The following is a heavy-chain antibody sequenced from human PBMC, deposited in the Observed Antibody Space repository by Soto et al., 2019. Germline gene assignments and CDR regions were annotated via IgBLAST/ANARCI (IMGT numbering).Heavy chain of an antibody. CDR2: ISDSNGAT. D-gene: IGHD5-12*01. Sequence: QVQLVQSGAEVKRPGASVKVSCKFSGYNFIDYGMTWVRQAPGQGLEWMGWISDSNGATNYAQKFQGRVTLTTDTSTNTAYLELRSLRKDDTAVYYCARDSKWLIIKGNWFDSWGQGTLVTVSS. J-gene: IGHJ5*01. CDR1: GYNFIDYG. CDR3: ARDSKWLIIKGNWFDS. V-gene: IGHV1-18*04.